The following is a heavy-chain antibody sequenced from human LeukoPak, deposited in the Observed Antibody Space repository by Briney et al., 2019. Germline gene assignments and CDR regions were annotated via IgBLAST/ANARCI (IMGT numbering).Heavy chain of an antibody. CDR2: IYYSGST. CDR1: GGSISSGDYY. D-gene: IGHD3-3*01. CDR3: ARALLYYDFWSGADFDY. Sequence: SQTLSLTCTVSGGSISSGDYYWSWIRQPPGKGLEWIGYIYYSGSTYYNPSLKSRVTISVDTSKNQSSLKLSSVTAADTAVYYCARALLYYDFWSGADFDYWGQGTLVTVSS. J-gene: IGHJ4*02. V-gene: IGHV4-30-4*01.